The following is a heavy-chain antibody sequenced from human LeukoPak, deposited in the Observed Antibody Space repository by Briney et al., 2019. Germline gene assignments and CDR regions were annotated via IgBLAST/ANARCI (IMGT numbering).Heavy chain of an antibody. V-gene: IGHV3-23*01. CDR3: AGRVTGYSSGYVY. CDR1: GITFSNYA. Sequence: GGSLRLSCVASGITFSNYAVSWVRQAPEKGLDWVSVISGSAHKIRYADSVKGRFTISRDNSENIVYLQMNDLRAEDTAVYYCAGRVTGYSSGYVYWGQGTLVTVSS. J-gene: IGHJ4*02. D-gene: IGHD5-18*01. CDR2: ISGSAHKI.